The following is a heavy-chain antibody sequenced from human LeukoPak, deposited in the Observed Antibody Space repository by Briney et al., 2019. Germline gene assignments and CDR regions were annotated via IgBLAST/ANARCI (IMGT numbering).Heavy chain of an antibody. J-gene: IGHJ4*02. D-gene: IGHD3-3*01. V-gene: IGHV3-15*01. CDR1: GFTVSNNY. CDR3: TTTTYYDFWSGYSLFDY. Sequence: PGGSLRLSCVVSGFTVSNNYMSWVRQAPRKGLEWVGRIKSKTDGGTTDYAAPVKGRFTISRDDSKNTLYLQMNSLKTEDTAVYYCTTTTYYDFWSGYSLFDYWGQGTLVTVSS. CDR2: IKSKTDGGTT.